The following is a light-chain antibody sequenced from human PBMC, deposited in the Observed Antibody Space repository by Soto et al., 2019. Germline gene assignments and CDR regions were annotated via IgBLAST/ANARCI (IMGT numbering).Light chain of an antibody. CDR1: QTVPNNY. CDR2: GAS. Sequence: EIGLTQSPGTLTLSVGERATLSCRSSQTVPNNYLVWYQQKPGQTPTVLIYGASNRAAGIPDRFSGSGSGTDFTHTISRLDPEDFAVYYCQRYDASPTFGQGTRVE. CDR3: QRYDASPT. J-gene: IGKJ1*01. V-gene: IGKV3-20*01.